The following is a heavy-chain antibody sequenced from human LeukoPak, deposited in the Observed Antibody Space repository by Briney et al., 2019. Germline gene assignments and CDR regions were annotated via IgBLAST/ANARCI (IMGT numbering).Heavy chain of an antibody. J-gene: IGHJ4*02. Sequence: AASVNVSCTASGYTFTSYGISWVRQAPGQGLEWMGWISAYNGNTNYAQKLQGRVTMTTDTSTRTAYMELRSLTSDDTAVYYCARDRSSSDYGGQGTVVTVSA. CDR1: GYTFTSYG. CDR2: ISAYNGNT. V-gene: IGHV1-18*01. CDR3: ARDRSSSDY.